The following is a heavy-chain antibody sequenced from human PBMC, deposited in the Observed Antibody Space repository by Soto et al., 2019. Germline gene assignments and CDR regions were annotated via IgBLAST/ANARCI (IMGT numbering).Heavy chain of an antibody. CDR1: GGTFRTYA. V-gene: IGHV1-69*13. D-gene: IGHD2-15*01. CDR3: GRDNPTATPNYNYYYYGMDV. J-gene: IGHJ6*02. CDR2: IIPIFGTT. Sequence: ASVKVSCKASGGTFRTYAINWVRQARGQGLEWMGGIIPIFGTTSYAQKFQGRLTITADESTGTAYMELSSLRSDDTAVYYCGRDNPTATPNYNYYYYGMDVWGQGTTVTVSS.